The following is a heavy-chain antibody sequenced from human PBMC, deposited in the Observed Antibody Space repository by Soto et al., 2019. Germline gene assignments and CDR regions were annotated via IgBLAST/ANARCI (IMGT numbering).Heavy chain of an antibody. Sequence: SETLSLTCTVPGGSISSSSYYWGWIRQPPGKGLEWIGSIHYSGSTYYNPSLKSRVTISVDTSKNQFSLKLSSVTAADTAVYYCATPYRGSSSSTNYGMDVWGQGTTVTVSS. J-gene: IGHJ6*02. CDR1: GGSISSSSYY. D-gene: IGHD6-6*01. CDR2: IHYSGST. V-gene: IGHV4-39*01. CDR3: ATPYRGSSSSTNYGMDV.